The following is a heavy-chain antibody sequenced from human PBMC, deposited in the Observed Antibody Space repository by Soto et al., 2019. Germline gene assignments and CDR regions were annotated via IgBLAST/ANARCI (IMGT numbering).Heavy chain of an antibody. D-gene: IGHD2-15*01. J-gene: IGHJ4*02. CDR2: IYFSGST. CDR1: GGCSYTYA. Sequence: SDTLCHTGTVSGGCSYTYAGTWLRLDPGEGLEWIGYIYFSGSTYYNPSLKSRVTIPLDTSKNQFSLKLSSVTAADTAVYYCARAGPVGRIAYWGQGTLVTVSS. CDR3: ARAGPVGRIAY. V-gene: IGHV4-59*06.